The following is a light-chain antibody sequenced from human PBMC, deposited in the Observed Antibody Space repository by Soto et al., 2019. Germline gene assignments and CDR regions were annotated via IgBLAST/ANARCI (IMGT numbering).Light chain of an antibody. CDR2: DVS. CDR3: CSYAGSYTFHV. CDR1: SSDVGGYNY. V-gene: IGLV2-11*01. Sequence: QSVLTQPRSVSGSPGQSVTISCTGTSSDVGGYNYVSWYQQHPGEAPKLMIYDVSKRPSGVPDRFSGSKSGNTASLTISGLQAEDEADYYCCSYAGSYTFHVFGTGTKAPS. J-gene: IGLJ1*01.